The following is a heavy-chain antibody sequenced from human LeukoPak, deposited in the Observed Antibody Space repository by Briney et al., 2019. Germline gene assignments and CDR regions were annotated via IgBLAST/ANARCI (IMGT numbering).Heavy chain of an antibody. J-gene: IGHJ6*03. D-gene: IGHD3-3*01. CDR3: AKDKKITIFGVVNYYYYYYMDV. Sequence: YADSVKGRFTISRDNSKNTLYLQMNSLRAEDTAVYYCAKDKKITIFGVVNYYYYYYMDVWGKGTTVTVSS. V-gene: IGHV3-23*01.